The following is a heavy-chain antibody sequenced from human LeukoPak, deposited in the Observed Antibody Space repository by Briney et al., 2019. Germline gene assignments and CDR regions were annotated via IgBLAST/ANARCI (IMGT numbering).Heavy chain of an antibody. D-gene: IGHD5-12*01. CDR3: ARGLSGGYSGYGSYYYYMDV. CDR1: GYTFTSYD. Sequence: ASVKVSCKASGYTFTSYDINWVRQATGQGLEWMGWMNPNSGNTGYAQKFQGRVTMTRNTSISTAYMELSSPRSEDTAVYYCARGLSGGYSGYGSYYYYMDVWGKGTTVTISS. V-gene: IGHV1-8*01. J-gene: IGHJ6*03. CDR2: MNPNSGNT.